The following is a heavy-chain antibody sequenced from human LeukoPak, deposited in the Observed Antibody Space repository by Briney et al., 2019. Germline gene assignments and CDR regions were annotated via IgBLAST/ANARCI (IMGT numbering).Heavy chain of an antibody. CDR1: GFTFSSYE. D-gene: IGHD3-10*01. Sequence: GGSLRLSCAASGFTFSSYEMNWVRQAPGKGLEWVSYISSSGSTIYYADSVKGRFTISRDNARNSLYLQMNSLRAEDTAVYYCARDYYGSGSSDYWGQGTLVTVSS. V-gene: IGHV3-48*03. CDR2: ISSSGSTI. J-gene: IGHJ4*02. CDR3: ARDYYGSGSSDY.